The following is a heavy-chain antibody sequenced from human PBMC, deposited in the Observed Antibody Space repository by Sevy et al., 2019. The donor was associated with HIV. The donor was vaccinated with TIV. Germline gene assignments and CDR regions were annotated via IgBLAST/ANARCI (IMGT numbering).Heavy chain of an antibody. V-gene: IGHV3-74*01. CDR3: ARGATDEFGYYYYYMDV. J-gene: IGHJ6*03. Sequence: GGSLRLSCAASGFTFSTYWMHWVRQAPGKGLVWVSRISTDGSSTTYADSLKGRFTISRDNAKNTLYLQMNSLRAEDTAVYYCARGATDEFGYYYYYMDVWGKGTTVTVSS. CDR1: GFTFSTYW. D-gene: IGHD5-12*01. CDR2: ISTDGSST.